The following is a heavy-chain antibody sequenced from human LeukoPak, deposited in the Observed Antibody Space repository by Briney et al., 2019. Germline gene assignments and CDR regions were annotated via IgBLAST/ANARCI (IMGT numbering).Heavy chain of an antibody. J-gene: IGHJ6*03. Sequence: ASVKVSCKASGYTFTSYAMHWVRQAPGQRLEWMGWINAGNGSTKYSQEFQGRVTITRDTSASTAYMELSSLRSEDMAVYYCARVVVVAATRRHYYYMDVWGKGTTVTVSS. CDR3: ARVVVVAATRRHYYYMDV. V-gene: IGHV1-3*03. CDR1: GYTFTSYA. D-gene: IGHD2-15*01. CDR2: INAGNGST.